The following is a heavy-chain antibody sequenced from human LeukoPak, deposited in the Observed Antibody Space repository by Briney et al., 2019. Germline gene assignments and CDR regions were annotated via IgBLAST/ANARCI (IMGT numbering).Heavy chain of an antibody. Sequence: KPSETLSLTCAVYGGSFSGYFWSWIRQPPGKGLEWIGEINHSGSTSYSPSLKSRVTISLDTSKNHFSLKLSSVTAADTAVYYCARSPELTWSLAFWGQGTLVTVSS. CDR3: ARSPELTWSLAF. D-gene: IGHD1-14*01. J-gene: IGHJ4*02. CDR1: GGSFSGYF. V-gene: IGHV4-34*01. CDR2: INHSGST.